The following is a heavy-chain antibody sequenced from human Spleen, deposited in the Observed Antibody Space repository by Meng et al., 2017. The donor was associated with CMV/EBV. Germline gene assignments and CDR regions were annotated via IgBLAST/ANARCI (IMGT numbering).Heavy chain of an antibody. CDR3: ARVLAVAATVDY. CDR1: GFTFNTYA. V-gene: IGHV3-30*04. CDR2: MLSDGTNK. Sequence: LSLTCAASGFTFNTYAMHWVRQAPGKGLEWVALMLSDGTNKYFADSVKGRFTVSRDNSNDALYLQMNSLRPEDTAVYYCARVLAVAATVDYWGQGTLVTVSS. D-gene: IGHD6-19*01. J-gene: IGHJ4*02.